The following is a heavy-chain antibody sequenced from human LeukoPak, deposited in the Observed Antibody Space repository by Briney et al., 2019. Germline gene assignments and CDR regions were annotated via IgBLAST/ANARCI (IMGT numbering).Heavy chain of an antibody. CDR2: IYTSGST. J-gene: IGHJ2*01. D-gene: IGHD6-13*01. V-gene: IGHV4-4*07. Sequence: SETLSLTCTVSGGSISSYYWSWIRQPAGKGLEWIGRIYTSGSTNYNPSLKSRVTISVDTSKKQLSLKLSSVTAADTAVYYCARVYYSSSYDYWYFDLGGRGTLVTVSS. CDR1: GGSISSYY. CDR3: ARVYYSSSYDYWYFDL.